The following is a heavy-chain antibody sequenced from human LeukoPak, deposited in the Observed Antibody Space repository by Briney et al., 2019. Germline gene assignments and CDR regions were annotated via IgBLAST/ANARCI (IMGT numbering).Heavy chain of an antibody. CDR1: GFTFSSYG. CDR3: AKENCSSTSCSYYYYYYMDV. D-gene: IGHD2-2*01. Sequence: GGSLRLSCAASGFTFSSYGMHWVRQAPGKGLEWVAVISYDGSNKYYADSVKGRFTISRDNSKNTLYLQMNSLRAEDTAVYYCAKENCSSTSCSYYYYYYMDVWGKGTTVTVSS. V-gene: IGHV3-30*18. J-gene: IGHJ6*03. CDR2: ISYDGSNK.